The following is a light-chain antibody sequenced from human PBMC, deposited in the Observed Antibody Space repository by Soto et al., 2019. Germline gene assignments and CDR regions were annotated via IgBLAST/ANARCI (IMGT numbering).Light chain of an antibody. CDR3: QSYDSSLSGSVV. CDR1: SSNIGAGYD. V-gene: IGLV1-40*01. Sequence: VVTQPPSVSGAPGQRVTISCTGSSSNIGAGYDVHWYQQLPGTAPKLLIYGNSNRPSGVPDRFSGSKSGTSASLAITGLQAEDEADYYCQSYDSSLSGSVVFGGGTKLTVL. CDR2: GNS. J-gene: IGLJ2*01.